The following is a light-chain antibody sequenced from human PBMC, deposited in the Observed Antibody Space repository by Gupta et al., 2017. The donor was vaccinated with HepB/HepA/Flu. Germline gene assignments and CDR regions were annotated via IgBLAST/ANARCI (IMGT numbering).Light chain of an antibody. CDR1: SGHSTYT. CDR3: QTWGAGIVV. J-gene: IGLJ2*01. CDR2: VNSDGSH. Sequence: QLVLTQSPSASASLGASVTLTCTLSSGHSTYTIAWHQQQPEKGPRYLMKVNSDGSHKKGDGIPDRFSGSSSGAERYLTISSLRSEDEADYYCQTWGAGIVVFGGGTKLTVL. V-gene: IGLV4-69*01.